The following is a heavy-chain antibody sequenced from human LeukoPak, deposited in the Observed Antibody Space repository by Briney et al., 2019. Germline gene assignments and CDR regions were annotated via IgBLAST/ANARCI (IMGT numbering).Heavy chain of an antibody. CDR3: ARLVVTTTYFDY. CDR1: GFTFSSYA. CDR2: ISYDGSNK. V-gene: IGHV3-30-3*01. J-gene: IGHJ4*02. Sequence: GRSLRLSCAASGFTFSSYAMYWVRQAPGKGLEWVTLISYDGSNKYYADSVKGRFTISRDNSKNTLYLQMNSLRGEDTAVYYCARLVVTTTYFDYWGQGTLVTVSS. D-gene: IGHD4-17*01.